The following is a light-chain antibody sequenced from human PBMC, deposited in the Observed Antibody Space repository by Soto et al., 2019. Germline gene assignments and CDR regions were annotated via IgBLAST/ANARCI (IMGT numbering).Light chain of an antibody. V-gene: IGKV1-17*01. CDR3: LQHNSNYWT. CDR2: IAS. CDR1: QDIGND. Sequence: DLQMTQSPSSLSASVGDRVTITRRASQDIGNDLGWYQQKPGKAPKRLIYIASYLQSGVPSRFSGSGSETEFTFTISSLQPEDFATCYCLQHNSNYWTFGQGTRVEVK. J-gene: IGKJ1*01.